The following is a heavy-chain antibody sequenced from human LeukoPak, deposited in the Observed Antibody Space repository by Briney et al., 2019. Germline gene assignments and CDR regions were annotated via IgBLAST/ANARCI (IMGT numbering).Heavy chain of an antibody. D-gene: IGHD1-1*01. V-gene: IGHV3-7*05. CDR3: TRDRSGQD. CDR1: GFTFSSYW. Sequence: GGTLRLSCAASGFTFSSYWMSWVRQAPGKGLQWVANIKEDGSEKYYVDSVKGRFTISRDNAKNSLYLQMNSLRAEDTAVYYCTRDRSGQDWGQGTLVTVSS. CDR2: IKEDGSEK. J-gene: IGHJ4*02.